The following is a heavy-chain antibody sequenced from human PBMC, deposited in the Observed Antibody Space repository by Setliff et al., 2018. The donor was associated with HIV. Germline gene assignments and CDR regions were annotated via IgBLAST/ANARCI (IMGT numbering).Heavy chain of an antibody. CDR1: GFTFSNYG. J-gene: IGHJ4*02. CDR2: IWYDGSNQ. D-gene: IGHD6-13*01. CDR3: ARYSSSWHTFDY. Sequence: GGSLRLPCAASGFTFSNYGMHWVRQAPGKGLEWVAVIWYDGSNQNYADSVKGRLTISRDNSNNTMYLQMNSLTPEDTAVYYCARYSSSWHTFDYWGQGTLVTV. V-gene: IGHV3-33*01.